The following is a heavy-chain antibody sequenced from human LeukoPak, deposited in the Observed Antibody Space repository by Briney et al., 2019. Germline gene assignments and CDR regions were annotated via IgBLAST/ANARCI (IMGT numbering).Heavy chain of an antibody. V-gene: IGHV4-34*01. CDR2: INHSGST. J-gene: IGHJ4*02. Sequence: SETLSLTCAVYGGSFSGYYWSWIRQPPGKGLEWIGEINHSGSTNYNPSLKSRVTISVDTSKNQLSLKLSSVTAADTAVYYCARAPSYYDILTAYYTGYFDYWGQGTLVTVSS. CDR1: GGSFSGYY. CDR3: ARAPSYYDILTAYYTGYFDY. D-gene: IGHD3-9*01.